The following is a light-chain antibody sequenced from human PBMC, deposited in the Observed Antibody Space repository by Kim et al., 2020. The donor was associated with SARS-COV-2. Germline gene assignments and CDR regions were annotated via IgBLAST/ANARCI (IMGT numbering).Light chain of an antibody. V-gene: IGKV3-15*01. CDR1: QSSSSN. CDR3: QQYNTWPIYT. CDR2: DAA. Sequence: VPPGKSGPLSSRASQSSSSNLAWYHQTPGQPPRLLIHDAATRAPGVPDRFSGSGSGTEFSLTISSLQSEDSAVYYCQQYNTWPIYTFGQGTKLEI. J-gene: IGKJ2*01.